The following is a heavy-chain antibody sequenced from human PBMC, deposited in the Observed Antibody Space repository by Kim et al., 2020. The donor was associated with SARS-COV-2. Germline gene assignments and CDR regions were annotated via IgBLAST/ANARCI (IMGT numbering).Heavy chain of an antibody. J-gene: IGHJ6*02. CDR2: IPIFGTA. Sequence: IPIFGTANYAQKFQGRVTITADESTSTAYMELSSLRSEDTAVYYCARRHLWGQGTTVTVSS. V-gene: IGHV1-69*01. CDR3: ARRHL.